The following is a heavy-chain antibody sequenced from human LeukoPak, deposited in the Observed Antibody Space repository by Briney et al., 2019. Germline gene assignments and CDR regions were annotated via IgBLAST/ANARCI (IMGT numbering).Heavy chain of an antibody. CDR1: GGTFSSYA. V-gene: IGHV1-69*01. D-gene: IGHD5-18*01. Sequence: SVKVSCKASGGTFSSYAISWVRQAPGPGLEWMGGIIPIFGTANYAQKFQGRVTITADESMSTAYMELSSLRSEDTAVYYCARRAAMDDWYFDLWGRGTLVTVSS. CDR3: ARRAAMDDWYFDL. CDR2: IIPIFGTA. J-gene: IGHJ2*01.